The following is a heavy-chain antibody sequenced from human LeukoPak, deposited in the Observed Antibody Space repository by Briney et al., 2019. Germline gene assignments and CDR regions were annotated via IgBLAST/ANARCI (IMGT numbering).Heavy chain of an antibody. Sequence: PGGSLRLSCAASGFTFSVYAMSGVRQAPGKGLEWVSSISGSGGSTYYADSVKGRFTISRENSKTTLYLQMNSLRAEDTAVYYCAKTPLQVTGEVNDAFDIWGQGTMVTVSS. J-gene: IGHJ3*02. CDR1: GFTFSVYA. D-gene: IGHD7-27*01. V-gene: IGHV3-23*01. CDR2: ISGSGGST. CDR3: AKTPLQVTGEVNDAFDI.